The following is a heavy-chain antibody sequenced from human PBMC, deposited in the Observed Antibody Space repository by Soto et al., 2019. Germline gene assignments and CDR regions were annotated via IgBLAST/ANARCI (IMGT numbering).Heavy chain of an antibody. CDR1: VLTFSGST. CDR3: TRQNGDFFEY. CDR2: IRTKANRYAT. V-gene: IGHV3-73*01. J-gene: IGHJ4*02. Sequence: WSLRLSCATSVLTFSGSTMHWVRQASGKGLEWVGHIRTKANRYATVYAESLKGRFTISRDDSKNTAYLQVDSLKTEDTAVYYCTRQNGDFFEYWGQGDLVTVSS. D-gene: IGHD3-10*01.